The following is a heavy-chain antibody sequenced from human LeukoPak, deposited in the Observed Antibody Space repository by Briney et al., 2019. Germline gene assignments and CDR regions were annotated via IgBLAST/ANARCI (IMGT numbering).Heavy chain of an antibody. Sequence: SKTLSLTCTVSGGSINTDNYYWSWIRQSPVKGLEWIGYIHHTGTTYYNPSLRSRVSISVFTSNNQFSLTLISVTAADTAVYYCARNLVPYFGELDPWGRGTLVTVSS. CDR3: ARNLVPYFGELDP. CDR1: GGSINTDNYY. CDR2: IHHTGTT. J-gene: IGHJ5*02. D-gene: IGHD3-10*01. V-gene: IGHV4-31*03.